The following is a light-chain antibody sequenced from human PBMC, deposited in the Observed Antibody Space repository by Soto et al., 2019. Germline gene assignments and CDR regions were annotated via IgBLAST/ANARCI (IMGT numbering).Light chain of an antibody. CDR1: QSVSSSY. Sequence: EIVSTQSPGTLSLSPGERATLSCRASQSVSSSYLAWYQQKPSQAPRLLIYGASSRATGIPDRFSGSGSGTDFTLTISRLEPEDFAVYYCQQYGSSTWTFGQGTKVEIK. J-gene: IGKJ1*01. CDR2: GAS. V-gene: IGKV3-20*01. CDR3: QQYGSSTWT.